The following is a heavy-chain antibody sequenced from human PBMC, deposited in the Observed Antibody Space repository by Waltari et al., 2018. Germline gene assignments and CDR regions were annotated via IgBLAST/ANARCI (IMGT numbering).Heavy chain of an antibody. CDR2: INTNSGGT. D-gene: IGHD2-15*01. CDR3: LGIVVVATSNWFDP. J-gene: IGHJ5*02. CDR1: GYTFTGHY. V-gene: IGHV1-2*02. Sequence: QVQLVQYGAQVKKPVASVKVSCKASGYTFTGHYMHWVLQAPGQGLEWMGWINTNSGGTNYAQKFQGRGTMTRDTSISTAYMELSRLRSDDTAVYYCLGIVVVATSNWFDPWGQGTLVTVSS.